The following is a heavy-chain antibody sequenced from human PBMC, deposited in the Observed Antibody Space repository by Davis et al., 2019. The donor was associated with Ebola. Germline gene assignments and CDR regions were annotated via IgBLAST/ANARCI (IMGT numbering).Heavy chain of an antibody. V-gene: IGHV3-30-3*01. D-gene: IGHD6-13*01. CDR2: ISYDGSNK. Sequence: GESLKISCAASGFTFSSYAMHWVRQAPGKGLEWVAVISYDGSNKYYADSVKGRFTISRDNSKNTLYLQMNSLRAEDTAVYYCARGRQQLVSPPDFDPWGQGTLVTVSS. J-gene: IGHJ5*02. CDR1: GFTFSSYA. CDR3: ARGRQQLVSPPDFDP.